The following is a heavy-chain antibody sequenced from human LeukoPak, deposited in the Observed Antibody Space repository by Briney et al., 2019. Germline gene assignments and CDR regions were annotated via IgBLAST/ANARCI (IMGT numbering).Heavy chain of an antibody. D-gene: IGHD1-26*01. CDR1: GFTFNNYA. Sequence: GGSLRLSCAASGFTFNNYAMNWVRQAPGKGLEWVSLISSSGANAYYADSVRGRFTISRDKSKNTVSLQMNSLRGEDTALYYCAKDVRVGGGGMDVWGQGTPVTVSS. CDR2: ISSSGANA. CDR3: AKDVRVGGGGMDV. V-gene: IGHV3-23*01. J-gene: IGHJ6*02.